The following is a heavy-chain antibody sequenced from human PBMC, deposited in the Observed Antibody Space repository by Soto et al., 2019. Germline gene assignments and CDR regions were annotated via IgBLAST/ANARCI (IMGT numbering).Heavy chain of an antibody. CDR1: GFTFSSYW. CDR2: INGDGGST. J-gene: IGHJ6*02. V-gene: IGHV3-74*01. CDR3: GSGVPNHYGMDV. Sequence: EVQLVESGGGLVQPRGSLRLSCEASGFTFSSYWMHWVRQAPGKGLVWVSRINGDGGSTNYADSVKGRFTISRDNAENTVYLQMNSLRVEDTAVYYCGSGVPNHYGMDVWGRGTTVTVSS. D-gene: IGHD3-10*01.